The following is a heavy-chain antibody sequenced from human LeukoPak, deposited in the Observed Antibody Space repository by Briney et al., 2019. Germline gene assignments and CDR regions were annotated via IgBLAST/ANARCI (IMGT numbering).Heavy chain of an antibody. CDR3: ARTPCSSTSCHNFDY. D-gene: IGHD2-2*02. J-gene: IGHJ4*02. CDR2: IYYSGST. Sequence: PSETLFLTCTVSGGSISSSSYCWGWIRQPPGKGLEWIGSIYYSGSTYYNPSLKSRVTISVDTSKNQFSLKLSSVTAADTAVYYCARTPCSSTSCHNFDYWGQGTLVTVSS. V-gene: IGHV4-39*01. CDR1: GGSISSSSYC.